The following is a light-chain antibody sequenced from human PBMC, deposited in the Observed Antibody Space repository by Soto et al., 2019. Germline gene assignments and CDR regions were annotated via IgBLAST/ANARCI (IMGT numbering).Light chain of an antibody. Sequence: EIVLTQSPGTLSLSPGEGATVSCRASQSVDSNFLAWFQQKPGQAPRLLIHDASRRATGIPDRFSGSGSGTDFTLTISRLEPEDLAVYYCQQYVSSPLTLGQGTKLEIK. CDR1: QSVDSNF. V-gene: IGKV3-20*01. CDR2: DAS. CDR3: QQYVSSPLT. J-gene: IGKJ2*01.